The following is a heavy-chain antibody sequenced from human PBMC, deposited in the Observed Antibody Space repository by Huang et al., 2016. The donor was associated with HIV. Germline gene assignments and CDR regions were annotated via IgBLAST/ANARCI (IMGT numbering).Heavy chain of an antibody. CDR2: ISSKAHGGTT. J-gene: IGHJ4*02. Sequence: EVQLVESGGTLIQPGRSLRLSGTASGFTFGDYGMSWFRQATGKGMEWVGFISSKAHGGTTEYAASVKGRFIVSRDDSKNIAYLRMSSLKTEDTAVYYGSTVGGGIDYIGYTSAYYATGGYWGQGTLVTVSS. D-gene: IGHD6-19*01. CDR1: GFTFGDYG. V-gene: IGHV3-49*03. CDR3: STVGGGIDYIGYTSAYYATGGY.